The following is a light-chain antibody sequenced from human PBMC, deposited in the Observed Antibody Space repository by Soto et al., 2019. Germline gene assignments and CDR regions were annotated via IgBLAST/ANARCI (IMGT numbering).Light chain of an antibody. J-gene: IGKJ5*01. CDR2: GES. CDR3: QKYNNWPIT. Sequence: EIVMTQSPATLSVSPGERASLSCRASQNILSNLAWYQQKPGQAPRLLIYGESTRATGIPDRLSGSGSGTELTLTISRLQSEDFEIYYCQKYNNWPITFGQGTRLEIK. V-gene: IGKV3-15*01. CDR1: QNILSN.